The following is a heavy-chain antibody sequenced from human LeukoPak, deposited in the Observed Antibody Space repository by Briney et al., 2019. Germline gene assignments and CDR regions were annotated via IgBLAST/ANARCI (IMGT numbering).Heavy chain of an antibody. D-gene: IGHD3-22*01. V-gene: IGHV1-2*06. J-gene: IGHJ4*02. CDR3: ARGWGGIDSSGYPFDY. CDR1: GYTFTGYY. CDR2: INPNSGGT. Sequence: SVKVSCKASGYTFTGYYMHWVRQAPGQGLEWMGRINPNSGGTNYAQKFQGRVTMTRDTSISTAYMELSRLRSDDTAVYYCARGWGGIDSSGYPFDYWGQGTLVTVSS.